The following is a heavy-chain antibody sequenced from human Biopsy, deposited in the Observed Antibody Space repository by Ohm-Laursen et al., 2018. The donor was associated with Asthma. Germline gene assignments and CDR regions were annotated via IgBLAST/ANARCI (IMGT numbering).Heavy chain of an antibody. CDR3: AKDKVGAANSYQYGMDV. CDR2: VSTNGENT. D-gene: IGHD1-26*01. V-gene: IGHV3-23*01. CDR1: GFSFSSYA. Sequence: SLRLSCAASGFSFSSYAMSWVRQAPGQGLEWVSSVSTNGENTYYTDSVKGRFTISRDNPENTLYLQMSSLGAEDTAIYYCAKDKVGAANSYQYGMDVWGQGTTVIVSS. J-gene: IGHJ6*02.